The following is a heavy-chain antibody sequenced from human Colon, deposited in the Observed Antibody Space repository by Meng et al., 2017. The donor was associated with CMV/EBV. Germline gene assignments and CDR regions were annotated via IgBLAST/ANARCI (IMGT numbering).Heavy chain of an antibody. CDR1: GFTFSSYA. V-gene: IGHV3-30*02. J-gene: IGHJ4*02. Sequence: GGSLRLSCAASGFTFSSYAMAWVRQAPGKGLEWAAFIRFDGSNNYYADSVKGRFTISRDNFKNTLYLQMNSLRPEDTAVYYCAKASRRFGEFCPDDYWGQGTLVTVSS. CDR3: AKASRRFGEFCPDDY. CDR2: IRFDGSNN. D-gene: IGHD3-10*01.